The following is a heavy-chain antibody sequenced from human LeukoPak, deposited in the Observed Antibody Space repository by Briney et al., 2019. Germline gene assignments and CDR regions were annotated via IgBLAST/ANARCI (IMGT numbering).Heavy chain of an antibody. Sequence: GGSLRLSCAASGFTFSRYWMSWVRHAPGTGLEWVANIKEDGSDKYYVGSMKDRFTISRDNAKSSLYLQMNNLRVDDTAVYYCARDEYNGYFEYWGQGTLVTVSS. CDR1: GFTFSRYW. V-gene: IGHV3-7*01. J-gene: IGHJ4*02. D-gene: IGHD1-26*01. CDR2: IKEDGSDK. CDR3: ARDEYNGYFEY.